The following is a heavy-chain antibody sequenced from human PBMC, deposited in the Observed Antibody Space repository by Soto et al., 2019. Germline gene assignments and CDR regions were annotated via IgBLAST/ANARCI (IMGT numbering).Heavy chain of an antibody. J-gene: IGHJ3*02. V-gene: IGHV1-69*02. Sequence: QVQLVQSGAEVKKPGSSVKVSCKASGGTFSSYTISWVRQAPGQGLEWMGRIIPILGIANYAQKFQGRVTITADKSTSTAYIGLSSLRSEDTAVYYCATESGYDFDAFVSWGKGTMVTVSS. CDR3: ATESGYDFDAFVS. CDR1: GGTFSSYT. D-gene: IGHD5-12*01. CDR2: IIPILGIA.